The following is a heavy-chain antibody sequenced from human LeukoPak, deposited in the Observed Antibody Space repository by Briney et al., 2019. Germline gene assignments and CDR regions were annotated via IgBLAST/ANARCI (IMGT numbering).Heavy chain of an antibody. D-gene: IGHD2-2*01. CDR1: GFTFSDYY. Sequence: PGGSLRLSCAASGFTFSDYYMSWLRQAPGKGLEWVSYISSSSSYTNYADSVKGRFTISRDNAKNSLYLQMNSLRAEDTAVYYCARAKKSSTSLGLVFDYWGQGTLVTVSP. J-gene: IGHJ4*02. CDR3: ARAKKSSTSLGLVFDY. V-gene: IGHV3-11*06. CDR2: ISSSSSYT.